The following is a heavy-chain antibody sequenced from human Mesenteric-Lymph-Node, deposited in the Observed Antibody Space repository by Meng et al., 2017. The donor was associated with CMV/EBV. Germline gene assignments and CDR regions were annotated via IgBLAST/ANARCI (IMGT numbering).Heavy chain of an antibody. Sequence: QVLHPQWGSGLLKPPETLSLTCAVYGGSFSGYYWSWIRQPPGKGLEWIGDINHSGSTNYNPSLKSRVTISVDTSKNQFSLKLSSVTAADTAVYYCARHQRWLKSEGGFNYWGQGTLVTVSS. J-gene: IGHJ4*02. CDR3: ARHQRWLKSEGGFNY. CDR2: INHSGST. D-gene: IGHD4-23*01. V-gene: IGHV4-34*01. CDR1: GGSFSGYY.